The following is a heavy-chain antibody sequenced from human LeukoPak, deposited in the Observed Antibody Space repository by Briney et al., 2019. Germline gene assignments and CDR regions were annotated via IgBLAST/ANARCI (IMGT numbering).Heavy chain of an antibody. CDR1: GYTFTSYG. CDR3: ARDTTPMVPSSPSY. Sequence: ASVKVSCKASGYTFTSYGIHWVRQAPGQGLEWMGWISANNGNTNYIQKLQGRVTMTTDTSTTTAYMELRSLKSDDTAVYYCARDTTPMVPSSPSYWGQGTLVIVSS. D-gene: IGHD1-14*01. V-gene: IGHV1-18*01. J-gene: IGHJ4*02. CDR2: ISANNGNT.